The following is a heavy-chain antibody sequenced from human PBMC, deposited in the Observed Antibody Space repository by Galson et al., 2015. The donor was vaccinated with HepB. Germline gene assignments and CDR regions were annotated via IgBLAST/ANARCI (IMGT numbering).Heavy chain of an antibody. CDR3: ARRGPTQYYFDY. D-gene: IGHD1-26*01. V-gene: IGHV3-30*03. CDR2: ISDDGDNK. CDR1: RFSFSDYG. J-gene: IGHJ4*02. Sequence: SLRLSCAASRFSFSDYGLHWVRQAPGKGLQWVAFISDDGDNKYYADSVVGRFTISRDNSKNTLHLLMSRLKPEDTAVYYCARRGPTQYYFDYWGQGTLVTVSS.